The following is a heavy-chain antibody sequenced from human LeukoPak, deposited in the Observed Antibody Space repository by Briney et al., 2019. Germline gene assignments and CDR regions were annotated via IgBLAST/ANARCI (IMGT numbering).Heavy chain of an antibody. CDR1: GGSISSYY. V-gene: IGHV4-59*08. J-gene: IGHJ4*02. D-gene: IGHD2-2*01. CDR3: ARLGIGVVPSAMLGDYYFDY. CDR2: IYYSGST. Sequence: PSETLSLTCTVSGGSISSYYWSWIRQPPGKGLEWIGYIYYSGSTKYSPSPKSRVTISVDTSKSQFSLKLTSVTAADTAVYYCARLGIGVVPSAMLGDYYFDYWGQGTLVTVSS.